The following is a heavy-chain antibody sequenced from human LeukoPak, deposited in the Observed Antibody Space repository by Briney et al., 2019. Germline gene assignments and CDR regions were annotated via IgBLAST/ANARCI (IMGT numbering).Heavy chain of an antibody. Sequence: ASVKVSCKSSGFTFTSSAMQWVRHARGQRLEWIGWIVVGSGNTNYAQKFQERVTITRDMSTSTAYMELSSLRSEDTAVYYCAACYSGSYFGAFDIWGQGTMVTVSS. CDR2: IVVGSGNT. CDR1: GFTFTSSA. V-gene: IGHV1-58*02. J-gene: IGHJ3*02. D-gene: IGHD1-26*01. CDR3: AACYSGSYFGAFDI.